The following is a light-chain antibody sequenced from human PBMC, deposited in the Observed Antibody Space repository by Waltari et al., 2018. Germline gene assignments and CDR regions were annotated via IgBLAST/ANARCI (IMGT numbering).Light chain of an antibody. CDR2: NIN. CDR1: SSNIESNY. J-gene: IGLJ3*02. Sequence: QSVLTQQPSASGTPGQRVTIPCSGSSSNIESNYVNWYQQLPGTAPKLLIYNINQRPSGVPDRFSGSKSGTSASLAISGLQSEDEADYFCASWDDRLKGRVFGGGTKLTVL. V-gene: IGLV1-44*01. CDR3: ASWDDRLKGRV.